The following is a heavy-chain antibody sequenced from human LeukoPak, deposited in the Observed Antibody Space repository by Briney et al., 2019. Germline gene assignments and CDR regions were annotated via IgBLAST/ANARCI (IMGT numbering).Heavy chain of an antibody. J-gene: IGHJ4*02. CDR2: ISSSSSYI. CDR3: ARDGDGMVRGVIDY. D-gene: IGHD3-10*01. Sequence: GGSLRLSCAASGFTFSSYSMNWVRQAPGKGLEWVSSISSSSSYIYYADSVKGRFTISRDNAKNSLYLQMNSLRAEDTAVYYCARDGDGMVRGVIDYWGQGTLVTVSS. V-gene: IGHV3-21*01. CDR1: GFTFSSYS.